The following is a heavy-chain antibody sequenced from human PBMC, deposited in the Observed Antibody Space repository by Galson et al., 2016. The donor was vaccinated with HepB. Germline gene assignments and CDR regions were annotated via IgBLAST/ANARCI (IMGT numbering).Heavy chain of an antibody. J-gene: IGHJ4*02. V-gene: IGHV1-69*13. D-gene: IGHD3-10*01. CDR1: GGTFSSFA. CDR3: ARGGRGGFDF. Sequence: SVKVSCKASGGTFSSFAFTWVRQAPGHGLEWMGGFIPILRTTSYAQKFQGRVSITADASTSTAYMQLSSLRSEDTAVYFCARGGRGGFDFWGQGTLVIVSS. CDR2: FIPILRTT.